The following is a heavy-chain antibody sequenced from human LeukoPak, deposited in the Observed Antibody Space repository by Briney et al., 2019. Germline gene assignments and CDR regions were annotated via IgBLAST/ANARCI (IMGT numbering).Heavy chain of an antibody. D-gene: IGHD5-12*01. CDR2: IYHSGST. CDR3: ARAPQYLYSGYDLYFDY. V-gene: IGHV4-38-2*02. Sequence: SETLSLTCTVSGYSISSGYYWGWIRQPPGKGLEWIGSIYHSGSTYYNPSLKSRVTISVDTSKNQFSLKLSSVTAADTAVYYCARAPQYLYSGYDLYFDYWGQGTLVTVSS. J-gene: IGHJ4*02. CDR1: GYSISSGYY.